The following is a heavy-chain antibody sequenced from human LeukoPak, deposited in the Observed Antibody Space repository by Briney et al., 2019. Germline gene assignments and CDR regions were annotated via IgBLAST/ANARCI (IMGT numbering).Heavy chain of an antibody. CDR2: IYPGDSDT. Sequence: GESLKISCKGSGYSFTSYWIGWVRQMPGKGLEWMGIIYPGDSDTRYSPSFQGQVTISADKSTSTAYLQWSSLKASDTAMYYCTRLGYSYGGDDYFDYWGQGTLVTVSS. CDR3: TRLGYSYGGDDYFDY. J-gene: IGHJ4*02. CDR1: GYSFTSYW. D-gene: IGHD5-18*01. V-gene: IGHV5-51*01.